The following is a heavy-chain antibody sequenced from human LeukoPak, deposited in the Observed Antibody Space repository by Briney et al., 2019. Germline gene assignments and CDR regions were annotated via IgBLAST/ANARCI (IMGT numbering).Heavy chain of an antibody. CDR2: IRYDGSNK. J-gene: IGHJ6*03. CDR3: AKGKYSGYDEYYYYMDV. D-gene: IGHD5-12*01. V-gene: IGHV3-30*02. CDR1: GFTFSSYG. Sequence: GGSLRLSCAASGFTFSSYGMHWVRQAPGKGLEWVAVIRYDGSNKYYADSVKGRFTISRDNSKNTLYLQMNSLRAEDTAVYYCAKGKYSGYDEYYYYMDVWGKGTTVTVSS.